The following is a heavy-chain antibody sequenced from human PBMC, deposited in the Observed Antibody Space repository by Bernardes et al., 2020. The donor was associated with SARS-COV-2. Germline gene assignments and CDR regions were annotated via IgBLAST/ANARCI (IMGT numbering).Heavy chain of an antibody. V-gene: IGHV3-9*01. Sequence: GRSLRLSCVASGFTFDDYAMHWVRQAPGKGLEWVSGISWNSGSIGYADSVKGRFTISSDNAKNSLYLQMNSLRAEDTALYYCAKDRRLSLGRTYYYDSSGLDYWGQGTLVTVSS. CDR2: ISWNSGSI. D-gene: IGHD3-22*01. J-gene: IGHJ4*02. CDR3: AKDRRLSLGRTYYYDSSGLDY. CDR1: GFTFDDYA.